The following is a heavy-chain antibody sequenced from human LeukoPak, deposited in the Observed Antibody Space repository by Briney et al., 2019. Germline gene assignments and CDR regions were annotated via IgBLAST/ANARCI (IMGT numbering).Heavy chain of an antibody. Sequence: KPSETLSLTCTVSGGSISSGGYYWSWIRQPPGKGLEWIGYIYHSGSTYYNPSLKSRVTISIDRSKNQFSLNLSSVTAADTAVYYCAREPFRGDIVVLPAAGAFDIWGQGTMVTVSS. CDR2: IYHSGST. CDR3: AREPFRGDIVVLPAAGAFDI. CDR1: GGSISSGGYY. V-gene: IGHV4-30-2*01. D-gene: IGHD2-2*01. J-gene: IGHJ3*02.